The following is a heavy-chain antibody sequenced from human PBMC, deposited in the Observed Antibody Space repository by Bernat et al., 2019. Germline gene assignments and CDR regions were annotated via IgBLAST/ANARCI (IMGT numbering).Heavy chain of an antibody. CDR2: ISGSGGST. J-gene: IGHJ3*02. D-gene: IGHD2-2*01. V-gene: IGHV3-23*04. Sequence: VQLVESGGGVVQPGRSLRLSCAASGFTFSSYGMSWVRQAPGKGLEWVSAISGSGGSTYYADSVKGRFTISRDNSKNTLYLQMNSLRAEDTAVYYCANSHHPPCVGNNCYAAFDIWGQGTMVTVAS. CDR1: GFTFSSYG. CDR3: ANSHHPPCVGNNCYAAFDI.